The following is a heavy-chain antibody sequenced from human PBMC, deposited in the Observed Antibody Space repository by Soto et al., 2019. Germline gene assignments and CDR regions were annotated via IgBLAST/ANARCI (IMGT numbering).Heavy chain of an antibody. CDR3: AGGYPSYYYYGMDV. CDR1: GFTFSIYA. J-gene: IGHJ6*02. Sequence: GGSLRLSCAASGFTFSIYAMSWVRHAPGKGLEWVSAISGSGGSTYYADSVKGRFTISRDNSKNTLYLQMNSLRAEDTAVYYCAGGYPSYYYYGMDVWGQGTTVTVSS. CDR2: ISGSGGST. V-gene: IGHV3-23*01. D-gene: IGHD3-22*01.